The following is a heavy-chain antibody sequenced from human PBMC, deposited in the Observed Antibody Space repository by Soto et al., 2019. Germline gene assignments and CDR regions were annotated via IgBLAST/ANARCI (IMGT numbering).Heavy chain of an antibody. Sequence: SLRLSCAASGFTFSSYGMHWVRQAPGKGLEWVAVIWYDGSNKYYADSVKGRFTISRDNSKNTLYLQMNSLRAEDTAVYYCARDPDSSGYYPDYWGQGTLVTVSS. V-gene: IGHV3-33*01. CDR3: ARDPDSSGYYPDY. CDR1: GFTFSSYG. D-gene: IGHD3-22*01. J-gene: IGHJ4*02. CDR2: IWYDGSNK.